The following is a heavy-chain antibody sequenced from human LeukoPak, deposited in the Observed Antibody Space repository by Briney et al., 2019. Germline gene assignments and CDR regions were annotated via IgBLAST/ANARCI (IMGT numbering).Heavy chain of an antibody. CDR3: ARTLGYYDSSGYRRGWYFDY. D-gene: IGHD3-22*01. J-gene: IGHJ4*02. CDR1: GYSFTSYW. Sequence: GESLKISCKGSGYSFTSYWIGWVRRMPGKGLEWMGIIYPGDSDTRYSPSFQGQVTIPADKSISTAYLQWSSLKASDTAMYYCARTLGYYDSSGYRRGWYFDYWGQGTLVTVSS. V-gene: IGHV5-51*01. CDR2: IYPGDSDT.